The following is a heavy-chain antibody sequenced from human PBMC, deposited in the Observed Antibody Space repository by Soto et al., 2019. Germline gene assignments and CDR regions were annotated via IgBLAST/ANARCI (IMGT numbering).Heavy chain of an antibody. J-gene: IGHJ4*02. Sequence: PGGSLRLSCRTSGSTFNSYTINWVRRAPGQGLEWVGGIMAIFDKRNYAQKFLGRVTITADESTSTAYLELSGLTIEDTAVYYCARERASGNHDFWGQGTPVTVSS. CDR2: IMAIFDKR. CDR1: GSTFNSYT. D-gene: IGHD1-1*01. V-gene: IGHV1-69*01. CDR3: ARERASGNHDF.